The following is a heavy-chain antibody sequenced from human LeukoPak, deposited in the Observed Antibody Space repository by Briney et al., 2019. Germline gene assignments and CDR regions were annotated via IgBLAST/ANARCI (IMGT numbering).Heavy chain of an antibody. Sequence: GGSLRLSCAASGFTFSGYAMNWVRQAPGKGLEWVSSISSSSSYIYYADSVKGRFTISRDNAKNSLYLQMNSLRAENTAVYYCARVIAAAGTLRDYYFDYWGQGTLVTVSS. CDR1: GFTFSGYA. J-gene: IGHJ4*02. CDR3: ARVIAAAGTLRDYYFDY. V-gene: IGHV3-21*04. D-gene: IGHD6-13*01. CDR2: ISSSSSYI.